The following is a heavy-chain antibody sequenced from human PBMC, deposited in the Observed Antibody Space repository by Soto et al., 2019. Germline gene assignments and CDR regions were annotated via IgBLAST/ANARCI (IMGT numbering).Heavy chain of an antibody. J-gene: IGHJ6*02. CDR1: GGTFSSYA. Sequence: QVQLVQSGAEVKKPGSSVKVSCKASGGTFSSYAISWVRQAPGQGFEWMGGIIPIFGTANYAQKFQGRVTITADKSTSTAYMELSSLRSEDTAVYYCAREVTMVRGAYYYYGMDVWGQGTTVTVSS. V-gene: IGHV1-69*06. D-gene: IGHD3-10*01. CDR3: AREVTMVRGAYYYYGMDV. CDR2: IIPIFGTA.